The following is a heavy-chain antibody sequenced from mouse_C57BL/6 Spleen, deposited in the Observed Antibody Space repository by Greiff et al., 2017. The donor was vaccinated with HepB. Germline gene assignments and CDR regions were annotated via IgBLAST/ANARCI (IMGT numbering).Heavy chain of an antibody. CDR1: GFNIKDDY. D-gene: IGHD2-2*01. V-gene: IGHV14-4*01. CDR2: IDPENGDT. CDR3: TRSAMVTTGFAY. J-gene: IGHJ3*01. Sequence: EVQLQQSGAELVRPGASVKLSCTASGFNIKDDYMHWVKQRPEQGLEWIGWIDPENGDTEYASKFQGKATIPADTSSNTAYLQLSSLTSEDTAVYYCTRSAMVTTGFAYWGQGTLVTVAA.